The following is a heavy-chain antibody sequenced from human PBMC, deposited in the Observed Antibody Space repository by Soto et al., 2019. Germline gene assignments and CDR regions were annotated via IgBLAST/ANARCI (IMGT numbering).Heavy chain of an antibody. CDR1: GGTFSSYT. CDR2: IIPILGIA. V-gene: IGHV1-69*02. CDR3: ASLMRSGYYYGMDV. D-gene: IGHD3-10*01. J-gene: IGHJ6*02. Sequence: QVQLVQSGAEVKKPGSSVKVSCKASGGTFSSYTISWVRQAPGQGLEWMGRIIPILGIANYAQKFQGRVTITADKSTSTAAMQLSSLRSEDTAVYYCASLMRSGYYYGMDVWGQGTPVTVS.